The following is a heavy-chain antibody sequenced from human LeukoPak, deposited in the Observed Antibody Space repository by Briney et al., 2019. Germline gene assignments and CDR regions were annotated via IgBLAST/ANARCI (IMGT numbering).Heavy chain of an antibody. V-gene: IGHV1-18*01. CDR2: VSAYNGNT. Sequence: GASVKVSCKASGYTFTSYGISWVRQAPGQELEWMGWVSAYNGNTNYAQKLQGRVTMTTDTSTSTAYMELRSLRSDDTAVYYCATAHYDSSGPSWDAFDIWGQGTMVTVSS. D-gene: IGHD3-22*01. J-gene: IGHJ3*02. CDR1: GYTFTSYG. CDR3: ATAHYDSSGPSWDAFDI.